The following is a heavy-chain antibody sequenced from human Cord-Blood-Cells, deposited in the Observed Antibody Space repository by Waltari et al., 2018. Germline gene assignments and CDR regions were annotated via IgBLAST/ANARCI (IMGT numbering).Heavy chain of an antibody. Sequence: QVQLQESGPGLVKPSETLSLTCAVSGYSISSGYYWGWIRQPPGKGLGWIGSIYHSGSTYYNPSLKSRVTISVDTSKNQFSLKLSSVTAADTAVYYCARDEGETMVRGGSSFDYWGQGTLVTVSS. CDR2: IYHSGST. J-gene: IGHJ4*02. D-gene: IGHD3-10*01. V-gene: IGHV4-38-2*02. CDR3: ARDEGETMVRGGSSFDY. CDR1: GYSISSGYY.